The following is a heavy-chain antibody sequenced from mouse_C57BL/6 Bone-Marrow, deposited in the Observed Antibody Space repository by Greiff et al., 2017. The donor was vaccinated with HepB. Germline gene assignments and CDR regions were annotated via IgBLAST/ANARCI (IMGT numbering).Heavy chain of an antibody. J-gene: IGHJ2*01. CDR1: GYTFTDYY. CDR2: IYPGSGNT. V-gene: IGHV1-76*01. CDR3: ARSVLIYYYGSSYYFDY. Sequence: QVQLQQSGAELVRPGASVKLSCKASGYTFTDYYINWVKQRPGQGLEWIARIYPGSGNTYYNEKFKGKATLTAEKSSSTAYMQLSSLTSEDSAVYFCARSVLIYYYGSSYYFDYWGQGTTLTVSS. D-gene: IGHD1-1*01.